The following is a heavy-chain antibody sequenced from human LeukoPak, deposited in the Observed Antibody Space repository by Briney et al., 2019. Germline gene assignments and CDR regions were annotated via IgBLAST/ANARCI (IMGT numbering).Heavy chain of an antibody. D-gene: IGHD6-19*01. V-gene: IGHV3-23*01. CDR2: ISGSGGST. J-gene: IGHJ1*01. CDR1: GFTFTTYA. Sequence: GGSLRLSCAASGFTFTTYAMSWVRQAPGKGLEWVSGISGSGGSTYYADSVKGRFTISRDNSKNTLYLRMNSLRAEDTAVYYCAKEGGWYEYHWGQGTLVTVSS. CDR3: AKEGGWYEYH.